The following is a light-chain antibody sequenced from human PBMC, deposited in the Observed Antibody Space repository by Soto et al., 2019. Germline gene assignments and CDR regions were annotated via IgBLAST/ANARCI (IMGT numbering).Light chain of an antibody. Sequence: IVMTQSPATLSVSPGERATLSCRASQSVSSNLAWYQQKPGQAPRLLIYGASTRATGIPDRFSGSGSATDFTLTISSLEPEDFAVYYCQQRSNWITFGQGTRLEIK. V-gene: IGKV3-15*01. J-gene: IGKJ5*01. CDR1: QSVSSN. CDR2: GAS. CDR3: QQRSNWIT.